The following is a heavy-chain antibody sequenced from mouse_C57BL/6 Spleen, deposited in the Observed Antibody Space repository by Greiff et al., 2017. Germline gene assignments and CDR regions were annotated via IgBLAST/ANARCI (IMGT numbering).Heavy chain of an antibody. Sequence: QVHVKQSGAELVRPGTSVKVSCKASGYAFTNYLIEWVKQRPGQGLEWIGVINPGSGGTNYNEKFKGKATLTADKSSSTAYMQLSSLTSEDAAVYFGARGGYGSSYRYAMDYWGQGTSVTVSS. J-gene: IGHJ4*01. CDR1: GYAFTNYL. V-gene: IGHV1-54*01. CDR3: ARGGYGSSYRYAMDY. D-gene: IGHD1-1*01. CDR2: INPGSGGT.